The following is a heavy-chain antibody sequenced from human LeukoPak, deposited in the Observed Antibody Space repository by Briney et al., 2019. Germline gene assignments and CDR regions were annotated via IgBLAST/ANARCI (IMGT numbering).Heavy chain of an antibody. CDR1: GFTFSNYW. D-gene: IGHD3-16*01. CDR2: IKSDGSST. Sequence: GGSLRLSCAASGFTFSNYWMHWVRQAPGKGLVWVSRIKSDGSSTSYAESVKGRFIISRDDAKNTLYLQMNSLRAEDTAVYYCARGDYAGFDPWGQGTLVTVSS. J-gene: IGHJ5*02. V-gene: IGHV3-74*01. CDR3: ARGDYAGFDP.